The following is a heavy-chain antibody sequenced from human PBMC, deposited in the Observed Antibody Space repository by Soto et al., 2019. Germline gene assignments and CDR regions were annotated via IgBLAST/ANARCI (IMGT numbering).Heavy chain of an antibody. V-gene: IGHV3-33*01. CDR1: GFTFSSYG. CDR3: ARDSTLGIAAAGTPRYFDY. D-gene: IGHD6-13*01. J-gene: IGHJ4*02. Sequence: HPGGSLRLSCAASGFTFSSYGMHWVRQAPGKGLEWVAVIWYDGSNKYYADSVKGRFTISRDNSKNTLYLQMNSLRAEDTAVYYCARDSTLGIAAAGTPRYFDYWGQGTLVTVS. CDR2: IWYDGSNK.